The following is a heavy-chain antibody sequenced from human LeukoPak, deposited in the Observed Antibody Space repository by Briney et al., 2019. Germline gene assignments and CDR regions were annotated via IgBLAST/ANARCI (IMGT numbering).Heavy chain of an antibody. CDR1: GFTFSGSA. CDR2: IRSKANSYAT. CDR3: TRLVSENNYYYYYMDV. Sequence: PGGSLRLSCAASGFTFSGSAMHWVRQASGKGLEWVGRIRSKANSYATAYAASVKGRFTISRDDSKNTAYLQMNSLKTEDTAVYYCTRLVSENNYYYYYMDVWGKGTTVTVSS. V-gene: IGHV3-73*01. D-gene: IGHD1/OR15-1a*01. J-gene: IGHJ6*03.